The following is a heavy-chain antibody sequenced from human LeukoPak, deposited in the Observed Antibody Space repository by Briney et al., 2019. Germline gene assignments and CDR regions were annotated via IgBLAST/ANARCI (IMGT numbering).Heavy chain of an antibody. D-gene: IGHD3-10*01. CDR1: GYTFISYG. CDR2: INTNTGNP. CDR3: ARGLWFGEPDYYYYGMDV. J-gene: IGHJ6*02. Sequence: ASVKVSCKASGYTFISYGITWVRQAPGQGLEWMGWINTNTGNPTYAQGFTGRFVFSLDTSVSTAYLQISSLKAEDTAVYYCARGLWFGEPDYYYYGMDVWGQGTTVTVSS. V-gene: IGHV7-4-1*02.